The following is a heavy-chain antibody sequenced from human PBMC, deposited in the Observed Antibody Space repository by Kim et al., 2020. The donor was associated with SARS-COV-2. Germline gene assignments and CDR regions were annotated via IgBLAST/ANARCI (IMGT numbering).Heavy chain of an antibody. Sequence: GGSLRLSCAASGFTFSSYSMNWVRQAPGKGLEWVSYISSSSSTIYYADSVKGRFTISRDNAKNSLYLQMNSLRDEDTAVYYCARARGSAAKLYYYMDVWGKGTTVTVSS. D-gene: IGHD3-16*01. CDR3: ARARGSAAKLYYYMDV. J-gene: IGHJ6*03. V-gene: IGHV3-48*02. CDR2: ISSSSSTI. CDR1: GFTFSSYS.